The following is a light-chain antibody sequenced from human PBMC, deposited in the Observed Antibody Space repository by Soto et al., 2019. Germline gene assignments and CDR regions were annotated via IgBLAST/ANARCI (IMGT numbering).Light chain of an antibody. CDR3: QQYDISPRT. CDR2: GSS. CDR1: QSLNSFY. V-gene: IGKV3-20*01. Sequence: EIVLTQSPGTLSLSPGARASLSGRASQSLNSFYLAWYQQKPGQAPRILIYGSSNRATGISDRFSGSVSGTDLNLTIRGLDPEDFAVYYCQQYDISPRTFCQGTKVEVK. J-gene: IGKJ1*01.